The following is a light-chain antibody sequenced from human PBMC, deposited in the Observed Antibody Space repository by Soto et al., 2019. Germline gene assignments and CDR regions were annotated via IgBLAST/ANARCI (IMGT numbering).Light chain of an antibody. CDR1: QSVSNNY. Sequence: ESVLTQSPGTLSLSPGERATLSCRASQSVSNNYLAWYQQKPGQAPRLLIYGASSRATGIPDRFSGSGSGIDFTLTITRLEPEDFAVYYCQQYVSSPYTFGQGTKLEIK. J-gene: IGKJ2*01. V-gene: IGKV3-20*01. CDR3: QQYVSSPYT. CDR2: GAS.